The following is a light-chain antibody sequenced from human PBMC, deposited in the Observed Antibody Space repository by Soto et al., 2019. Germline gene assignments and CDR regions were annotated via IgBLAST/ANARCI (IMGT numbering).Light chain of an antibody. CDR3: QQYNTSST. CDR1: QSVSSW. Sequence: DIQMTQSPSTLSASVGDRVTIACRASQSVSSWLAWYQQKPGKAPKLLISQASILESGVPSRFSGSGSGTGFTLTISSLQPDDFATYSCQQYNTSSTFGGGTKVEIK. CDR2: QAS. J-gene: IGKJ4*01. V-gene: IGKV1-5*03.